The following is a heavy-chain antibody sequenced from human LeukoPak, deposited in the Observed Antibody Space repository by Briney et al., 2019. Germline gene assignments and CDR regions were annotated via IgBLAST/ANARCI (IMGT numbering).Heavy chain of an antibody. CDR3: ARDVRFLEWLTTPPYYYMDV. Sequence: GESLKISCKGSGYTFTSYYMHWVRQAPGQGLEWMGIINPSGGSTSYAQKFQGRVTMTRDTSTSTVYMELSSLRSEDTAVYYCARDVRFLEWLTTPPYYYMDVWGKGTTVTVSS. CDR1: GYTFTSYY. V-gene: IGHV1-46*01. D-gene: IGHD3-3*01. CDR2: INPSGGST. J-gene: IGHJ6*03.